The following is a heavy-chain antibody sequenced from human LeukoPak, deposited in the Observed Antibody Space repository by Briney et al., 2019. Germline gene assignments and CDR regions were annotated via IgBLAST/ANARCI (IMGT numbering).Heavy chain of an antibody. CDR1: GGSFSGYY. J-gene: IGHJ4*02. CDR3: ARVQDSGSATLDY. V-gene: IGHV4-34*01. CDR2: IYYSGKT. D-gene: IGHD1-26*01. Sequence: SETLSLTCAVYGGSFSGYYWGWIRQPPGKGLEWIGNIYYSGKTDYNPSLKSRVTISVDKSKNQFSLKLSSVTAADTAVYYCARVQDSGSATLDYWGQGTLVTVSS.